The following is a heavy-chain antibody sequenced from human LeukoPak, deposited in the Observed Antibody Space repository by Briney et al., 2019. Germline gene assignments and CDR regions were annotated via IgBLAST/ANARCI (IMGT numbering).Heavy chain of an antibody. J-gene: IGHJ4*02. CDR3: ARDGVRDGLYFDY. CDR2: INQDGSEK. D-gene: IGHD5-24*01. V-gene: IGHV3-7*01. Sequence: GGSLRLSCAASGFSFSSHWMSWVRQAPGKGLEVVANINQDGSEKQYVDSVKGRFTISRDNAKNSLYLQMNSLRAEDTAVYYCARDGVRDGLYFDYWGQGTLVTVSS. CDR1: GFSFSSHW.